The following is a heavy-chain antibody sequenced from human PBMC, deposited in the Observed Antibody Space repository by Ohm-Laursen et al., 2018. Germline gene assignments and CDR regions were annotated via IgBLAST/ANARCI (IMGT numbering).Heavy chain of an antibody. CDR1: GFTFSSYG. Sequence: SLRLSCSAPGFTFSSYGMHWVRQAPGKGLEWVAVISYDGSNKYYADSVKGRFTISRDNSKNTLYLQMNSLRAEDTAVYYCARPHYDSSGFGSWGQGTLVTVSS. V-gene: IGHV3-30*03. CDR3: ARPHYDSSGFGS. CDR2: ISYDGSNK. J-gene: IGHJ5*02. D-gene: IGHD3-22*01.